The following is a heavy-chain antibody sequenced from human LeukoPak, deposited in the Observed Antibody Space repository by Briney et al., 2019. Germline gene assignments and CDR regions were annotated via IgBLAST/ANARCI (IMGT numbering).Heavy chain of an antibody. CDR3: ARDIEGDGGKGNNYFDY. J-gene: IGHJ4*02. CDR2: IIPIFGTA. Sequence: ASVKVSCKASGYTFTGYYMHWVRQAPGQGLEWMGWIIPIFGTANYAQKFQGRVTITADESTSTAYMELSSLRSEDTAVYYCARDIEGDGGKGNNYFDYWGQGTLVTVSS. CDR1: GYTFTGYY. V-gene: IGHV1-69*13. D-gene: IGHD3-16*01.